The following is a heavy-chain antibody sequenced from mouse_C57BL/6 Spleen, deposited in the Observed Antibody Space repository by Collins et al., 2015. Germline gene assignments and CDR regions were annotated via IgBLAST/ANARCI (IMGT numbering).Heavy chain of an antibody. CDR3: ARDLLSLYYFDY. Sequence: QVQLQQPGAELVKPGALVKMSCKASGYTFTSYWITWVKQRPGQGLEWIGDIYPGSGSTNYNEKFKSKATLTVDTSSSTAYMQLSSLTSEDSAVYYCARDLLSLYYFDYWGQGTTLTVSS. CDR1: GYTFTSYW. V-gene: IGHV1-55*01. J-gene: IGHJ2*01. CDR2: IYPGSGST. D-gene: IGHD2-1*01.